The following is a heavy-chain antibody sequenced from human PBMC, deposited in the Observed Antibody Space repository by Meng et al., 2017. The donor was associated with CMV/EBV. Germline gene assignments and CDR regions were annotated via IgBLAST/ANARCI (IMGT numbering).Heavy chain of an antibody. CDR3: TKDRLVGATTGFDF. D-gene: IGHD1-26*01. J-gene: IGHJ4*02. CDR2: IRYDGSRK. CDR1: GFTFSTYG. Sequence: VDVWGGVVQAGGFLSFSCVAAGFTFSTYGLHWVRQAPGKGLEWVTFIRYDGSRKYYADSVKGRFTISRDNSKNTLYLQMNNLRAEDTAVYYCTKDRLVGATTGFDFWGQGTLVTVSS. V-gene: IGHV3-30*02.